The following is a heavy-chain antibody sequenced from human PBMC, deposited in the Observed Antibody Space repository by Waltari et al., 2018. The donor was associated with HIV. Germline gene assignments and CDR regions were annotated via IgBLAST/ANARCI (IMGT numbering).Heavy chain of an antibody. J-gene: IGHJ4*02. D-gene: IGHD6-6*01. CDR1: DSNLDDYA. Sequence: EVNLVQSGGGLVQPGRLLIPSCAASDSNLDDYAMHWVRQAPGKGLEWVSGISWNSGSIDYVDSVKRRFTISRDNGKNSLYLQMNSLRPEDTAFYYCTTGRLPSSVRFDYWGRGTLVTVSS. CDR3: TTGRLPSSVRFDY. CDR2: ISWNSGSI. V-gene: IGHV3-9*01.